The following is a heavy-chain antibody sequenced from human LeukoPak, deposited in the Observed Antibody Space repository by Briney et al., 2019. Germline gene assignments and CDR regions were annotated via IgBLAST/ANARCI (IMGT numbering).Heavy chain of an antibody. CDR2: IIGSGGTT. V-gene: IGHV3-23*01. J-gene: IGHJ6*03. D-gene: IGHD2-21*01. CDR1: GFSFGSFA. CDR3: ANKEGDTYPSWCMDV. Sequence: GGSLRLSCAASGFSFGSFAMSWVRQAPGKGLEWVSGIIGSGGTTFYADSVKGRFTISRDNSKNTLYLQMNSLRAEDTAIYYCANKEGDTYPSWCMDVWGKRTTVTVSS.